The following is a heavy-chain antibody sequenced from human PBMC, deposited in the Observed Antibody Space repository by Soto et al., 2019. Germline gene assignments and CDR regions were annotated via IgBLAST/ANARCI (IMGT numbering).Heavy chain of an antibody. J-gene: IGHJ4*02. V-gene: IGHV4-59*08. Sequence: SETLSLTCTVSGGSISSYYWSWIRQPPGKGLEWIGYIYYSGSTNYNPSLKSRVTISVDTSKNQFSLKLSSVTAADTAVYYCARRNGFGEPEGFFDYWGQGTLVTVSS. CDR2: IYYSGST. CDR3: ARRNGFGEPEGFFDY. D-gene: IGHD3-10*01. CDR1: GGSISSYY.